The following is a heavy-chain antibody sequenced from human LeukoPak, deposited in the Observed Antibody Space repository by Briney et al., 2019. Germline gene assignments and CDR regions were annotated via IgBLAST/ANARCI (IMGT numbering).Heavy chain of an antibody. V-gene: IGHV4-34*01. CDR3: ASSYGSGSYPFDY. J-gene: IGHJ4*02. D-gene: IGHD3-10*01. Sequence: SETLSLTCAVYGGSFSGYYWSWIRQPPGKGLEWIGEINHSGGTNYNPSLKSRVTISVDTSKNQFSLKLSSVTAADTAVYYCASSYGSGSYPFDYWGQGTLVTVSS. CDR1: GGSFSGYY. CDR2: INHSGGT.